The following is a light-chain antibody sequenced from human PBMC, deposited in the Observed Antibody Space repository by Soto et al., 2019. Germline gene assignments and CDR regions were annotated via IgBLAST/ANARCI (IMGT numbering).Light chain of an antibody. CDR3: QQYSNWAPIT. J-gene: IGKJ3*01. V-gene: IGKV3-15*01. CDR2: GAS. CDR1: QSVSSD. Sequence: EIVMTQSPATLSVSPGERATLSCRASQSVSSDLAWFQQTPGQAPRLLIYGASTRATGIPARFSGSGSGTEFTLTISSLQSEDFAVYYCQQYSNWAPITFGPETKVDIK.